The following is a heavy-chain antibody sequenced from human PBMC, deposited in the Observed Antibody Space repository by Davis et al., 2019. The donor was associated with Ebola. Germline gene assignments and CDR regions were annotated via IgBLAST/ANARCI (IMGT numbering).Heavy chain of an antibody. D-gene: IGHD6-19*01. Sequence: GSLRLSCKGSDNTFTNYWIGWVRQMPGKGLEWMGLIYTGDSDTRYSTSFQGQVTISADKSISTAYLQWSSLKASDTAMYYCARRSGYSSGWPSGWHFDYWGQGTLVTVSS. V-gene: IGHV5-51*01. CDR1: DNTFTNYW. CDR2: IYTGDSDT. J-gene: IGHJ4*02. CDR3: ARRSGYSSGWPSGWHFDY.